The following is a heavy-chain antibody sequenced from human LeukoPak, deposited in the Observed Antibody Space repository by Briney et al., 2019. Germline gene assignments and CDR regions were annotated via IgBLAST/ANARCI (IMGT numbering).Heavy chain of an antibody. V-gene: IGHV3-48*01. J-gene: IGHJ4*02. CDR1: GFTFSSYG. D-gene: IGHD3-16*02. CDR3: ARGPTNYDHVWGSYRSYYFDY. Sequence: GGSLRLSCAASGFTFSSYGMHWVRQAPGKGLEWVSYITSGSSTIHYADSVKGRFTISRDNAKSSLYLQMNSLRAEDTAVYYCARGPTNYDHVWGSYRSYYFDYWGQGALVTVSS. CDR2: ITSGSSTI.